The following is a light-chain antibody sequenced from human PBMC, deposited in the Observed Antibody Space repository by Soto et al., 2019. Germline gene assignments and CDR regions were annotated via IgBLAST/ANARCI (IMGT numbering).Light chain of an antibody. J-gene: IGLJ3*02. Sequence: QSVLTQPPSVSGAPGQRVTISCTGSSSNIGAGYDVHWYQQLPGTAPKLLIYGDNNRPSGVPDRFSGSKSGTSASLAITGLQAEDEADYYCPSYDSSLSAWVFGGGTKLTVL. CDR3: PSYDSSLSAWV. CDR1: SSNIGAGYD. V-gene: IGLV1-40*01. CDR2: GDN.